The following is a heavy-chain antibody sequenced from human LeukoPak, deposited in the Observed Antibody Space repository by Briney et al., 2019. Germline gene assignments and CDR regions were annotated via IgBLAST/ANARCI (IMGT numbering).Heavy chain of an antibody. J-gene: IGHJ4*02. CDR3: ARALNCDY. V-gene: IGHV1-2*02. Sequence: ASVKVSCKASGYTFTGFYMHWVRQAPGQGLEWMGWINPHSADTGYAQKFLGRVTMTRDMSISTIYMELTRLRSDDTALYYCARALNCDYWGQGTLVTVSS. CDR2: INPHSADT. CDR1: GYTFTGFY.